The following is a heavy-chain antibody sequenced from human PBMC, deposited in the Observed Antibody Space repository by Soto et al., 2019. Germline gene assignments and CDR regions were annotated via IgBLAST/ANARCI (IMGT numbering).Heavy chain of an antibody. CDR1: GFTFSDYY. Sequence: PGGSLRLSCAASGFTFSDYYMSWIRQAPGKGLEWVSYISSSGSTIYYADSVKGRFTISRDNAKNSLYLQMNSLRAEDTAVYYCAREYSSGWYGKDPHDYMDVWGKGTTVTVSS. J-gene: IGHJ6*03. V-gene: IGHV3-11*01. CDR3: AREYSSGWYGKDPHDYMDV. D-gene: IGHD6-19*01. CDR2: ISSSGSTI.